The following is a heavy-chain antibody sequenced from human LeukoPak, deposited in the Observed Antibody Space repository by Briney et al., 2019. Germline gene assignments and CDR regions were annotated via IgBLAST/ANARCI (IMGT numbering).Heavy chain of an antibody. D-gene: IGHD6-25*01. Sequence: GGSLRLSCAASGFTFSSYGMHWVRQAPGKGLEWVAVISYDGSNKYYADSVKGRFTISRDNSKNTLYLQMNSLRAEDTAVYYCAKVRSSDRDAFDIWGQGTMVTVSS. J-gene: IGHJ3*02. CDR3: AKVRSSDRDAFDI. CDR1: GFTFSSYG. CDR2: ISYDGSNK. V-gene: IGHV3-30*18.